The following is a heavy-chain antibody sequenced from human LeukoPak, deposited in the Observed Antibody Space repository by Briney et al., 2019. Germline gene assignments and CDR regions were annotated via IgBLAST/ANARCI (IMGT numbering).Heavy chain of an antibody. CDR3: ARVFIDFSGSYNYFDY. D-gene: IGHD1-26*01. CDR1: GFTFDDYG. CDR2: INWNGGST. V-gene: IGHV3-20*04. Sequence: GGSLRLSCAASGFTFDDYGMSWVRQAPGKGLEWVSGINWNGGSTGYADSVKGRFTISRDNAKNSLYLQMNSLRAEDTALYYCARVFIDFSGSYNYFDYWGQGTLVAVSS. J-gene: IGHJ4*02.